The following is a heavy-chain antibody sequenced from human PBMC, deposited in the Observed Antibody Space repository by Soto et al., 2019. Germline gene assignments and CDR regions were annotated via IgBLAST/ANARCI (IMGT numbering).Heavy chain of an antibody. CDR3: ARGREMAGTWDYYYYYGMDV. CDR1: GFTFSDYY. CDR2: ISSSGSTI. V-gene: IGHV3-11*01. D-gene: IGHD6-19*01. J-gene: IGHJ6*02. Sequence: GGSLRLSCAASGFTFSDYYMSWIRQAPGKGLEWVSYISSSGSTIYYADSVKGRFTISRDNAKNSLYLQMNSLRAEDTAVYYCARGREMAGTWDYYYYYGMDVWGQGTTVTVSS.